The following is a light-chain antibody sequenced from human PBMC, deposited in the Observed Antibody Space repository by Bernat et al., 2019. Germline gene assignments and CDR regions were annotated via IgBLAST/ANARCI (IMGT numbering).Light chain of an antibody. J-gene: IGKJ4*01. Sequence: DIQMTQSPSSLSASVGDRVTITCRASQAIGNYFAWYQQKPGKVPKLLIYDASTLQSGVPSRFSASGSGTDFTLTISSLQPEDVATYYCQNFNRAPLTYHGGTEVE. CDR3: QNFNRAPLT. CDR2: DAS. V-gene: IGKV1-27*01. CDR1: QAIGNY.